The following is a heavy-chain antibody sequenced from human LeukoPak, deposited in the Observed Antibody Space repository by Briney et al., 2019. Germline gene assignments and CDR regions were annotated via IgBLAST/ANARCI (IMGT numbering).Heavy chain of an antibody. Sequence: GGSLRLSYAASGFTFSSYSMNWVRQAPGKGLEWVSYISSSSSTIYYADSVKGRFTISRDNAKNSLYLQMNSLRAEDTAVYYCAIDDGFWYMDVWRKGTTVTVSS. CDR1: GFTFSSYS. CDR3: AIDDGFWYMDV. V-gene: IGHV3-48*01. J-gene: IGHJ6*03. CDR2: ISSSSSTI. D-gene: IGHD3-10*01.